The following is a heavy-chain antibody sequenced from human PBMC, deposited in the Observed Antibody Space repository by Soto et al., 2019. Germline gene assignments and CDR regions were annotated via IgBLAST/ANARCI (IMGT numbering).Heavy chain of an antibody. CDR3: ARTKRPGGPPAFDI. D-gene: IGHD3-16*01. Sequence: PSETLSLTCTVSGGSITGGSISSTTYYWGWMRQPPGKGLEWIASFFIGGNTYYNPSLKSRVTTSVDTSKNQFSLKLSSVTAADTAVYYCARTKRPGGPPAFDIWGQGTMVTVS. CDR1: GGSITGGSISSTTYY. J-gene: IGHJ3*02. CDR2: FFIGGNT. V-gene: IGHV4-39*07.